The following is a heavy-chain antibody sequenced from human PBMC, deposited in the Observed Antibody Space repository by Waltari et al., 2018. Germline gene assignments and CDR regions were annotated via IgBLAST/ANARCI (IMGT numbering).Heavy chain of an antibody. V-gene: IGHV4-59*01. Sequence: QVQLQESGPGLVKPSETLSLTCTVPGGSISSYYWRWIRQPPGKGLEWIGYIYYSGSTNYNPSLKSRVTISVDTSKNQFSLKLSSVTAADTAVYYCARGAVGATLDYWGQGTLVTVSS. CDR3: ARGAVGATLDY. J-gene: IGHJ4*02. CDR1: GGSISSYY. D-gene: IGHD1-26*01. CDR2: IYYSGST.